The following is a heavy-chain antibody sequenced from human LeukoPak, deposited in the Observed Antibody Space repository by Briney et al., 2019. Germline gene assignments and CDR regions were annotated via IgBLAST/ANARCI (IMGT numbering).Heavy chain of an antibody. CDR2: IWYDGSNK. CDR1: GFTSSSYA. J-gene: IGHJ3*02. CDR3: ARADYGYSHDAFDI. V-gene: IGHV3-33*08. Sequence: GGSLRLSCAVSGFTSSSYAMSWVRQAPGKGLEWVAVIWYDGSNKYYADSVKGRFTISRDNSKNTLYLQMNSLRAEDTAVYYSARADYGYSHDAFDIWGQGTMVTVSS. D-gene: IGHD5-18*01.